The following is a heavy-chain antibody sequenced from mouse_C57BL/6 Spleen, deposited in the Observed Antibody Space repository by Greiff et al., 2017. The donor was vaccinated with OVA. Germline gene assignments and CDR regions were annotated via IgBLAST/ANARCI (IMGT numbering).Heavy chain of an antibody. CDR2: IWSGGST. CDR3: ARNGYPHWYFDV. CDR1: GFSLTSYG. J-gene: IGHJ1*03. D-gene: IGHD2-2*01. V-gene: IGHV2-2*01. Sequence: QVQLQQSGPGLVQPSQSLSITCTVSGFSLTSYGVHWVRQSPGKGLEWLGVIWSGGSTDYNAAFISSLSISKDKSKSQVFVKMNSLQADDTAIYYCARNGYPHWYFDVWGTGTTVTVSS.